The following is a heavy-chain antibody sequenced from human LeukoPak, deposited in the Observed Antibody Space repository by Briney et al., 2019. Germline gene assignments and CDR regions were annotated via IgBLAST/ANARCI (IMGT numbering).Heavy chain of an antibody. J-gene: IGHJ3*02. CDR2: IGTAGDT. D-gene: IGHD3-22*01. CDR3: ARGAYYYDSSDAFDI. Sequence: GGSLRFSCAASGFTFSSYDMHWVRQATGKGLEWVSAIGTAGDTYYPGSVKGRFTISRENAKNSLYLQMNSLRAGDTAVYYCARGAYYYDSSDAFDIWGQGAMVTVSS. V-gene: IGHV3-13*01. CDR1: GFTFSSYD.